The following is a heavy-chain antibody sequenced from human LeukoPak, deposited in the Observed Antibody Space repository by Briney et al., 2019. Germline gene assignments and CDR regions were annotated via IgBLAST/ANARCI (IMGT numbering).Heavy chain of an antibody. Sequence: GGSLRLSCAASGFTFSSYAMTWVRQAPGKGLEWVSVISGSGGSAHYADSAKGRFTISRDNSKKTLYLQMNGLRAEDTAVYYCAKYTKDLYYDSSGSFDYWGQGTLVTVSS. J-gene: IGHJ4*02. CDR2: ISGSGGSA. V-gene: IGHV3-23*01. CDR1: GFTFSSYA. D-gene: IGHD3-22*01. CDR3: AKYTKDLYYDSSGSFDY.